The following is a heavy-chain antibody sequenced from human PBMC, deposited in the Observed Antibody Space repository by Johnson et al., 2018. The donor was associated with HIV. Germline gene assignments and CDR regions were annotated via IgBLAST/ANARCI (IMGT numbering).Heavy chain of an antibody. J-gene: IGHJ3*02. CDR1: GFTFSDYG. CDR2: ISYDGINK. D-gene: IGHD2-21*01. Sequence: QVQLVESGGGVVEPGRALRLSCAPSGFTFSDYGIHWVRQAPGKGLEWVAVISYDGINKNYADSVKGRFTISSDNSKNTLYLQMNSLRAEDTAVYYCAKDGPIYFGGDCYYGRGSFDIWGQGTMVTVSS. V-gene: IGHV3-30*18. CDR3: AKDGPIYFGGDCYYGRGSFDI.